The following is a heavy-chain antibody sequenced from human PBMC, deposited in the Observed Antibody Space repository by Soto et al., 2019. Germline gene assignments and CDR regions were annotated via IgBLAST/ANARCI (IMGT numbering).Heavy chain of an antibody. V-gene: IGHV3-7*01. J-gene: IGHJ4*02. D-gene: IGHD2-2*01. CDR2: IKQDGSEK. CDR1: GFTFSSYW. CDR3: ARVRGYCSSTSCYGGPDY. Sequence: EVQLVESGGGLVQPGGSLRLSCAASGFTFSSYWMSWVRQAPGKGLEWVANIKQDGSEKYYVDSVKGRFTISRDNAKNSLYIQMNSLRAEDTAVYYCARVRGYCSSTSCYGGPDYWGQGTLVTVSS.